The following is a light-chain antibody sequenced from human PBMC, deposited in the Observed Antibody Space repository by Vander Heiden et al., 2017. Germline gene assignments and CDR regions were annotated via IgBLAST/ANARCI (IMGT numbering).Light chain of an antibody. CDR2: QDT. CDR1: KLGDKY. J-gene: IGLJ2*01. V-gene: IGLV3-1*01. Sequence: SYELTQPPSVSVSPGQTASITCSGDKLGDKYACWYQQKPGQSPVVVIYQDTKRPSGIPERFSGSNSGNTATLTISGTQAMDEADYYCQAWDISTGVFGGGTKLTVL. CDR3: QAWDISTGV.